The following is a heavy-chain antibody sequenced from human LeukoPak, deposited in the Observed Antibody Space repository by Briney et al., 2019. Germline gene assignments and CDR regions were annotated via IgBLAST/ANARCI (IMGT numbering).Heavy chain of an antibody. CDR3: ARAGAVVDNWFDP. J-gene: IGHJ5*02. V-gene: IGHV1-18*01. CDR2: ISGYNSKT. Sequence: EASVKVSCKASGYTFNTYGITWVRQAPGQGLEWMGWISGYNSKTKYAQKLQDRVTMTTDTSTTTAYMELRSLTSDDTAVYYCARAGAVVDNWFDPWGQGTLVTVSS. CDR1: GYTFNTYG. D-gene: IGHD2-15*01.